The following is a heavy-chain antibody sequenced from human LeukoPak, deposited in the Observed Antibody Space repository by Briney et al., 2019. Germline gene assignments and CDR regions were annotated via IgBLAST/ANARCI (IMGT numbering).Heavy chain of an antibody. CDR1: GGSISSYY. D-gene: IGHD2-2*01. Sequence: SETLSLTCTVSGGSISSYYWSWIRQPPGKGLEWIGRIYTSGSTNYNPSLKSRVTMSVGTSKNQFSLKLSSVTAADTAVYYCARDRTQIPAATDDAFDIWGQGTMVTVSS. CDR2: IYTSGST. V-gene: IGHV4-4*07. J-gene: IGHJ3*02. CDR3: ARDRTQIPAATDDAFDI.